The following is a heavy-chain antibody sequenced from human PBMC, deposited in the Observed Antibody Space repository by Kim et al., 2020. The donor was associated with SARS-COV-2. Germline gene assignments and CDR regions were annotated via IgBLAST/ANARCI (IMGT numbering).Heavy chain of an antibody. D-gene: IGHD2-2*01. J-gene: IGHJ6*02. Sequence: GYIYYSGTPHYNPSLKSRATISLDTSKSQFSLKLYSVTAADTAVYFCARAYCSSSDCYSGRAYYGLDVWGLGTTVTVSS. CDR3: ARAYCSSSDCYSGRAYYGLDV. CDR2: IYYSGTP. V-gene: IGHV4-59*01.